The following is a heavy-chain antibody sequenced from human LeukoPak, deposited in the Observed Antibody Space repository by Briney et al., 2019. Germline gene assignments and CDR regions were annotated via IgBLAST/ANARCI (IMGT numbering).Heavy chain of an antibody. CDR2: IIPILGIA. D-gene: IGHD3-22*01. V-gene: IGHV1-69*10. J-gene: IGHJ5*02. Sequence: GASVKVSCKASGGTFSSYAISWVRQAPGQGLEWMGGIIPILGIANYAQKFQGRVTITADKSTSTAYMELSSLRSEDTAVYYCARDTPYYYDSSGYPPYNWFDPWGQGTLVTVSS. CDR1: GGTFSSYA. CDR3: ARDTPYYYDSSGYPPYNWFDP.